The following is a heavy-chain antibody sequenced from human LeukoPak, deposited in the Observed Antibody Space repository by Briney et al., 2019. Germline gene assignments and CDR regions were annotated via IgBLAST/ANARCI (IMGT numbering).Heavy chain of an antibody. D-gene: IGHD2-2*01. CDR2: IHYSGIT. J-gene: IGHJ5*02. V-gene: IGHV4-30-4*01. Sequence: SETLSLTCTVSGGPISSGDYYWSWIRQPPGKGLEWIAYIHYSGITSYNTSLKSRVTISVDTSKNRFSLKLNSVTAADTAVYYCARNAARDCTSTACWPRWFDPWGQGTLVTVSS. CDR3: ARNAARDCTSTACWPRWFDP. CDR1: GGPISSGDYY.